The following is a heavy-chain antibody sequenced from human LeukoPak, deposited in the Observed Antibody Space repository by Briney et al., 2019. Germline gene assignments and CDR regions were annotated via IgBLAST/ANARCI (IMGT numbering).Heavy chain of an antibody. CDR1: GYSFTSYW. J-gene: IGHJ4*02. V-gene: IGHV5-51*01. CDR2: IYPGDSDT. Sequence: GESLKISCKGSGYSFTSYWIGWVRQMPGKGLEWMGIIYPGDSDTRYSPSFQGQVTISADKSISTAYLQWSSLKASDAAMYYCARRQSDTMVRGVTQFDYWGQGTLVTVSS. CDR3: ARRQSDTMVRGVTQFDY. D-gene: IGHD3-10*01.